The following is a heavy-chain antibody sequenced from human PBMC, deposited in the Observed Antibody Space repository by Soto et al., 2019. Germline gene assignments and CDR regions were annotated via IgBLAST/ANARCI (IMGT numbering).Heavy chain of an antibody. D-gene: IGHD5-12*01. CDR1: GASLAGGSYY. CDR3: ARDQYSGYDFAL. J-gene: IGHJ5*02. Sequence: QVQLRESGPGLVKPSQTLLLTCSVSGASLAGGSYYWSWLRQPPGKGLEWIGYIPSRGRPFHHPSSAVRSTISSDTSKNHLSLHLTSVTAADTAVYYCARDQYSGYDFALWGQGTLVTVAS. V-gene: IGHV4-30-4*01. CDR2: IPSRGRP.